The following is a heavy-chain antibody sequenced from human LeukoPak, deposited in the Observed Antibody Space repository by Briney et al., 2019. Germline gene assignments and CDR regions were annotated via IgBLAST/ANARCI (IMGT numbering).Heavy chain of an antibody. CDR1: GFTLSSYW. J-gene: IGHJ4*02. CDR3: ASVGY. CDR2: IKKNGSEK. V-gene: IGHV3-7*01. Sequence: GGSLRLSCAASGFTLSSYWMSWVRPAPGKGLEWVANIKKNGSEKYYVDSAKGRFTNSRDNAKESLHLQMNSLRVEGTAVYYCASVGYWGQGTLVTVSS.